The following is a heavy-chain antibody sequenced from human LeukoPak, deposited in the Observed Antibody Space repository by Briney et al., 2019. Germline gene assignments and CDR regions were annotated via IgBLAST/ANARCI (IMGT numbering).Heavy chain of an antibody. CDR2: IYHSGST. V-gene: IGHV4-4*02. D-gene: IGHD2-21*02. J-gene: IGHJ4*02. CDR1: GGSISSSNW. CDR3: ARGVVTAARGFDY. Sequence: SETLSLTCAVSGGSISSSNWWSWVRQPPGKGLEWIGEIYHSGSTNYNPSLKSRVTISVDKPKNQFSLKLSSVTAADTAVYYCARGVVTAARGFDYWGQGTLVTVSS.